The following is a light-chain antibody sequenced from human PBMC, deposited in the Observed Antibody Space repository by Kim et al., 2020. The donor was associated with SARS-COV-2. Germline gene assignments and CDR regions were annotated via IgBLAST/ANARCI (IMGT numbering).Light chain of an antibody. CDR2: DVS. V-gene: IGLV2-14*03. Sequence: SITISCTGTSSDVGGYNYVSWYQPHPGKAPNLMIYDVSNRPSGVSNRFSGSKSGNTASLTISGLQAEDEADYYCSSYTSSSTPYVVFGGGTQLTVL. CDR3: SSYTSSSTPYVV. J-gene: IGLJ2*01. CDR1: SSDVGGYNY.